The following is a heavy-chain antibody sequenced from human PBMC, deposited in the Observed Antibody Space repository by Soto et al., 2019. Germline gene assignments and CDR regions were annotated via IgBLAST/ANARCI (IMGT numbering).Heavy chain of an antibody. CDR1: GGTFSSYA. CDR3: ARDLKIRFLEQPQLKYYYGRDV. V-gene: IGHV1-69*01. Sequence: QVQLVQSGAEVKKPGSSLQVSCKASGGTFSSYAISWVRQATGQGLEWMGGIIPIFGTANYAQKFQGRVTITADESTSTAYMELNSLRSEDTAVYDCARDLKIRFLEQPQLKYYYGRDVWVQGTTVTVSS. D-gene: IGHD3-3*01. J-gene: IGHJ6*02. CDR2: IIPIFGTA.